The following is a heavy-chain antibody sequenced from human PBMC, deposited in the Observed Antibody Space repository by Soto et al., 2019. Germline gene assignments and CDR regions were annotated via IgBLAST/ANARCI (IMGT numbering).Heavy chain of an antibody. CDR2: IYHSGST. D-gene: IGHD3-3*01. CDR3: ARDVTSSPRRAFDY. J-gene: IGHJ4*02. Sequence: KASETLSLTCAVSGGSISSSNWWSWVRQPPGKGLEWIGEIYHSGSTNYNPSLKSRVTISVDKSKNQFSLKLSSVTAADTAVYYCARDVTSSPRRAFDYWGQGTLVTVSS. CDR1: GGSISSSNW. V-gene: IGHV4-4*02.